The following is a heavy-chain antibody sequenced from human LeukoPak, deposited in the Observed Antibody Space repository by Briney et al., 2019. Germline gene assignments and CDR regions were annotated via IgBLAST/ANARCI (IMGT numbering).Heavy chain of an antibody. V-gene: IGHV3-30*18. J-gene: IGHJ4*02. CDR3: AKDGPAFDY. CDR1: GFTFSSCG. CDR2: ISYDGSNK. Sequence: PGGSLRLSCAASGFTFSSCGMHWVRQAPGKGLEWVAVISYDGSNKYYADSVKGRFTISRDNSKNTLYLQMNSLRAEDTAVYYCAKDGPAFDYWGQGTLVTVSS.